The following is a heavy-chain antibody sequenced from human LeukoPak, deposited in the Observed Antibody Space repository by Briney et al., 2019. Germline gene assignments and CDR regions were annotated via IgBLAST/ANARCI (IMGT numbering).Heavy chain of an antibody. CDR1: GGSISSGGYS. Sequence: SETLSLTCAVSGGSISSGGYSWSWIRQPPGKGLEWIGYIYHSGSTYYNPSLKSRVTISVDRSKNQFSLKLSSVTAADTAVYYCASSCDSSGYYYDYWGQGTLVTVSS. CDR2: IYHSGST. J-gene: IGHJ4*02. V-gene: IGHV4-30-2*01. CDR3: ASSCDSSGYYYDY. D-gene: IGHD3-22*01.